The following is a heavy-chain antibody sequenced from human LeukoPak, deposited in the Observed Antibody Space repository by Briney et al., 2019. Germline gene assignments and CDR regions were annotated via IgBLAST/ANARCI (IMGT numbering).Heavy chain of an antibody. CDR3: ARDYCSSTSCWFDY. D-gene: IGHD2-2*01. CDR1: GFTFSSYS. Sequence: GGSLRLSCAASGFTFSSYSMNWVRQAPGKGLEWVSYISSSSSTIYYADSVKGRFTISRDNAKNSLYLQMNSLRAEDTAVYYCARDYCSSTSCWFDYWGQGTLDTVSS. CDR2: ISSSSSTI. V-gene: IGHV3-48*04. J-gene: IGHJ4*02.